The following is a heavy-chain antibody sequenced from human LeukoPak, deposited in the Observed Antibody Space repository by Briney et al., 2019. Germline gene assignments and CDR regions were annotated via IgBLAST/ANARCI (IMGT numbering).Heavy chain of an antibody. V-gene: IGHV1-69*01. J-gene: IGHJ2*01. D-gene: IGHD5-12*01. CDR1: GGTFSSYA. Sequence: GSSVKVSCKASGGTFSSYAISWVRQAPGQGLEWRGGVIPIFGTANYAQKFQGRVTITADESTSTAYMELSSLRSEDTAVYYCARGGYSGYVWYFDLWGRGTLVTVSS. CDR3: ARGGYSGYVWYFDL. CDR2: VIPIFGTA.